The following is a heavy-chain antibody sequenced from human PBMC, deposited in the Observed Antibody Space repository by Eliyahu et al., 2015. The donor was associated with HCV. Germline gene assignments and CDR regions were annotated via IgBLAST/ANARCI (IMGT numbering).Heavy chain of an antibody. J-gene: IGHJ6*02. V-gene: IGHV4-38-2*01. D-gene: IGHD2-21*01. CDR2: VYYSGXT. CDR1: DYSFSSGYY. CDR3: AAGGGGGASDYYYYFNGMDV. Sequence: QVQLQESGPGLVKPSETLSLTCAVSDYSFSSGYYWGWIRQPPGKGLEWIASVYYSGXTYXNPSLXSRVTISIDTSKNQFSLELSSVTVADTAVYYCAAGGGGGASDYYYYFNGMDVWGQGTTVTVSS.